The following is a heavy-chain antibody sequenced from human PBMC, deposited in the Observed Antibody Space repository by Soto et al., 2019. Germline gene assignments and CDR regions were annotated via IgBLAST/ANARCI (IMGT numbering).Heavy chain of an antibody. CDR2: ISGGGGST. Sequence: EVQLLESGGGLVQPGGSLRLSCAASGFTFSSYAMRWVRQAPGKGLEWVSAISGGGGSTYYADSVKGRFTISRDNSKNTLYLQMNSLRAEDTAVYYCAKGGGIAAAGGYWGQGTLVTVSS. J-gene: IGHJ4*02. CDR1: GFTFSSYA. CDR3: AKGGGIAAAGGY. D-gene: IGHD6-25*01. V-gene: IGHV3-23*01.